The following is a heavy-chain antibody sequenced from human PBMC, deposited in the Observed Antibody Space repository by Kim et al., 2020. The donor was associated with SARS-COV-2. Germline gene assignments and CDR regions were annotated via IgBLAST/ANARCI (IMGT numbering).Heavy chain of an antibody. CDR2: ISDSGGNT. CDR3: AKARGSTWLTYYFDY. CDR1: GFTFRSFG. V-gene: IGHV3-23*01. D-gene: IGHD3-16*01. Sequence: GGSLRLSCAASGFTFRSFGMSWVRQAPGKGLEWVSTISDSGGNTYYADSVKGRFTISRDNSKNTLYLQMNSLRAEDTAVYHCAKARGSTWLTYYFDYWGQGTLVTVSS. J-gene: IGHJ4*02.